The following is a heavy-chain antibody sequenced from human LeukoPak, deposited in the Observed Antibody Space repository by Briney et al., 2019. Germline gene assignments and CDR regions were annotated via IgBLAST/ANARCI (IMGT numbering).Heavy chain of an antibody. J-gene: IGHJ4*02. V-gene: IGHV4-59*01. Sequence: SETLSLTCTVSGGSISSYYWSWIRQPPGKGLEWIGYIYYSGSTNYNPSLKSRVTISVDTSKNQFSLKLSSVTAADTAVYYCARDELRYFDWSADPYFDYWGQGTLVTVSS. CDR1: GGSISSYY. D-gene: IGHD3-9*01. CDR3: ARDELRYFDWSADPYFDY. CDR2: IYYSGST.